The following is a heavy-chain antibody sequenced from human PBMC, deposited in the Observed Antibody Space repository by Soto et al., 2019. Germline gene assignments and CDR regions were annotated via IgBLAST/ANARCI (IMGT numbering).Heavy chain of an antibody. CDR1: GGSISSGGYY. V-gene: IGHV4-31*03. CDR3: ARGVPYWNDIAFDI. Sequence: QVQLQESGPGLVKPSQTLSLTCTVSGGSISSGGYYWSWIRQHPGKGLEWIGYIYYSGSTYYNPSLKSRVTTSVDTSKNQFSLKLSSVTAADTAMYYCARGVPYWNDIAFDIWGQGTMVTVSS. CDR2: IYYSGST. D-gene: IGHD1-1*01. J-gene: IGHJ3*02.